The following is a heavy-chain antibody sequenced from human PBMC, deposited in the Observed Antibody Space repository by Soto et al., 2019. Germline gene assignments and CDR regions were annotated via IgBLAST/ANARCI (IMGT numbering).Heavy chain of an antibody. J-gene: IGHJ3*02. Sequence: ASVKVSCKASGYTFTSYGISWVRPAPGQGLEWMGWISAYNGNTNYAQKLQGRVTMTTDTSTSTAYMELRSLRSDDTAVYYCARDFSSGWNDAFDIWGQGTMVTVSS. D-gene: IGHD6-19*01. V-gene: IGHV1-18*01. CDR3: ARDFSSGWNDAFDI. CDR1: GYTFTSYG. CDR2: ISAYNGNT.